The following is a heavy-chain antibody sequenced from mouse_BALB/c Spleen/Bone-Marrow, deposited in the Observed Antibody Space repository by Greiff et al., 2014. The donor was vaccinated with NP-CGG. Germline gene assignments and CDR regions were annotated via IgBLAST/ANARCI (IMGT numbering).Heavy chain of an antibody. CDR3: ARLSGSGYGHSLDY. V-gene: IGHV5-15*02. J-gene: IGHJ4*01. CDR2: ISNLAYSI. D-gene: IGHD1-1*01. CDR1: GFTFSDYG. Sequence: EVQLQESGGGLMQPGGSRKLSCAASGFTFSDYGMAWVRQAQGKGPEWVAFISNLAYSICYADTVTGRFTISRENAKNTLYLEMSSLRSEDTAMFYCARLSGSGYGHSLDYGGQVSSRSVSS.